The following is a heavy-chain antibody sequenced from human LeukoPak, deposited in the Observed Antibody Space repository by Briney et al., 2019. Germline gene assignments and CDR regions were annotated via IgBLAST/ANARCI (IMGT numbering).Heavy chain of an antibody. CDR1: GFSFDIYA. J-gene: IGHJ5*02. CDR3: AKDPVGTTVNWFGP. CDR2: ISASGGTT. V-gene: IGHV3-23*01. Sequence: GGSLRLSCAASGFSFDIYAMRWVRQAPGKGLEWVSGISASGGTTYYADSVKGRFTISRDNSKNTLHLQMNSLRAEDSAIYYCAKDPVGTTVNWFGPWGQGTLVTVSS. D-gene: IGHD4-11*01.